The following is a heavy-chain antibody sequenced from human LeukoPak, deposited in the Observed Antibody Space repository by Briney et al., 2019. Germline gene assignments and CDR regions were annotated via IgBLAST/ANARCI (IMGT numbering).Heavy chain of an antibody. D-gene: IGHD3-3*01. J-gene: IGHJ4*02. V-gene: IGHV4-59*01. Sequence: SETLSLTXTVSGGSISSYYWSWIRQPPGKGVEWIGYIYYSGSTNYNPSLKSRVTISVDTSKNQFSLKLSSVTAADTAVYYCARVGSNFWSGYYSYYFDYWGQGTLVTVSS. CDR3: ARVGSNFWSGYYSYYFDY. CDR1: GGSISSYY. CDR2: IYYSGST.